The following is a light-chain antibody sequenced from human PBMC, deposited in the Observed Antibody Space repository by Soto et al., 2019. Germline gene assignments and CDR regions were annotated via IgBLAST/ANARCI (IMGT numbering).Light chain of an antibody. CDR1: SSDVGGYNY. CDR3: SSYTNSNTPFV. Sequence: QSALTQPASVSGSPGQSITISCTGTSSDVGGYNYVSGYQHHPGKATKLIIYEVSNRPSGVSNRFSGSKSGNTASLTISGLQAEDEADYYCSSYTNSNTPFVFGTGTTLTVL. V-gene: IGLV2-14*01. CDR2: EVS. J-gene: IGLJ1*01.